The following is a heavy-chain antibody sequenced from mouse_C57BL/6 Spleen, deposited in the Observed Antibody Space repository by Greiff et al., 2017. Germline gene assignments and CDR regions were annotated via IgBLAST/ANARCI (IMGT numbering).Heavy chain of an antibody. CDR2: IYPGDGDT. CDR3: AREGYYGSSYGEGALDY. CDR1: GYAFSSSW. D-gene: IGHD1-1*01. V-gene: IGHV1-82*01. Sequence: QVQLQQSGPELVKPGASVKISCKASGYAFSSSWMNWVKQRPGKGLEWIGRIYPGDGDTNYNGKFKGKATLTADKSSSTAYMQLSSLTSEDSAVYFCAREGYYGSSYGEGALDYWGQGTSVTVSS. J-gene: IGHJ4*01.